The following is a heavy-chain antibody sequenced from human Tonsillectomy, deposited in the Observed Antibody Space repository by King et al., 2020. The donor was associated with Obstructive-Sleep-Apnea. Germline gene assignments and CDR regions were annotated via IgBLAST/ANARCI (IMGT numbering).Heavy chain of an antibody. J-gene: IGHJ4*02. V-gene: IGHV4-38-2*02. D-gene: IGHD6-13*01. CDR3: ARTYSSSWYYFDY. Sequence: VQLQEAGPGLVKPSETLSLTCTVSGYSISSGYFWGWVRQPPGKGLGGIWSIYHSGSTYYNPSPKSRITISVDPSKNLFSLKLSSVTAADTAVYYCARTYSSSWYYFDYWGQGTLVTVSS. CDR2: IYHSGST. CDR1: GYSISSGYF.